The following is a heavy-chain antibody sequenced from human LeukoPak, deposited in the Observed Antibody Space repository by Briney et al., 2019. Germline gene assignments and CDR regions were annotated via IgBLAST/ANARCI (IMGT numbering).Heavy chain of an antibody. J-gene: IGHJ6*03. CDR2: MNPNSGNT. Sequence: GASVKVSCKASGYTFTSYDINWVRQATGQGLEWMGWMNPNSGNTGYAQKFQGRVTITRNTSISTAYMELSSLRSEDTAVYYCARARITMVRGVIITPYHYMDVWGKGTTVTVSS. CDR1: GYTFTSYD. CDR3: ARARITMVRGVIITPYHYMDV. D-gene: IGHD3-10*01. V-gene: IGHV1-8*03.